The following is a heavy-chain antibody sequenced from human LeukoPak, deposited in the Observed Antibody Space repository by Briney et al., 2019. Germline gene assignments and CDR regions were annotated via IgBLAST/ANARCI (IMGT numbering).Heavy chain of an antibody. J-gene: IGHJ6*03. D-gene: IGHD1-1*01. V-gene: IGHV3-13*01. Sequence: GGSLRLSCAASGFTFSSFDMHWVRQPTGQGLEWVSTIGTASDTYYPGSVEGRFTLSRDNAKNSLYLQMNSLTAGDTSVYYCARGPPRGKYYYMDVWGKGTTVTVSS. CDR1: GFTFSSFD. CDR2: IGTASDT. CDR3: ARGPPRGKYYYMDV.